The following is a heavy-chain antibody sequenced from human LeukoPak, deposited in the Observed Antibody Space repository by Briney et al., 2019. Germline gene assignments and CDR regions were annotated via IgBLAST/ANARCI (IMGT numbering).Heavy chain of an antibody. CDR1: GGSLSSYY. J-gene: IGHJ6*03. D-gene: IGHD3-16*01. V-gene: IGHV4-59*01. CDR3: ARGLWYMDV. CDR2: IYYSGST. Sequence: SETLSLTCTVSGGSLSSYYWSWIRQPPGKGLEWIGYIYYSGSTNYNPSLKSRVTISVDTSKNPFSLKLSSVPAADTAVYYCARGLWYMDVWGKGTTVTISS.